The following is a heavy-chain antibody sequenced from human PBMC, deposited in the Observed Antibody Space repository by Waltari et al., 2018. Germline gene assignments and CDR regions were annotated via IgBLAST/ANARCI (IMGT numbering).Heavy chain of an antibody. V-gene: IGHV3-21*06. CDR2: ISGSGTYI. D-gene: IGHD3-3*01. J-gene: IGHJ6*03. CDR3: ARENLGVIIFHYYFMDV. Sequence: EVQLVESGGGLVKPGGSLRLSGAASGFAFSNYNMNWVRQAPGKGLEWVSSISGSGTYIYYSDSVKGRFTISRDNAKNSLFLQMNSLRAEDTAVYYCARENLGVIIFHYYFMDVWGKGTTVTISS. CDR1: GFAFSNYN.